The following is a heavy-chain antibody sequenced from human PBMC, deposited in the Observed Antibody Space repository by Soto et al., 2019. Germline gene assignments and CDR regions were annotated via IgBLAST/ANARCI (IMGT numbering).Heavy chain of an antibody. Sequence: ASVKVSCKASGYNFTSYGISWVRQAPGQGLEWMGWISAYNGNTNYAQKLQGRVTMTTDTSTSTAYMELRSLRSDDTAVYYCARSHRPRWYFDYWGQGTLVTVSS. CDR2: ISAYNGNT. J-gene: IGHJ4*02. V-gene: IGHV1-18*01. CDR1: GYNFTSYG. CDR3: ARSHRPRWYFDY. D-gene: IGHD2-15*01.